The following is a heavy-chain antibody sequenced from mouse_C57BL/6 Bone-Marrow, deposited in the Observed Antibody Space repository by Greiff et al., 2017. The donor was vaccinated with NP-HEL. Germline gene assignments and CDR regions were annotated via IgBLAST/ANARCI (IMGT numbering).Heavy chain of an antibody. CDR1: GYTFTDYY. Sequence: EVQLQQSGPVLVKPGASVKMSCKASGYTFTDYYMNWVKQSHGKSLEWIGVINPYNGGTSYNQKFKGKATLTVDKSSSTAYMELNSLTSEDSAVYYCARLYGNFHWYFDVWGTGTTVTVSS. J-gene: IGHJ1*03. CDR2: INPYNGGT. CDR3: ARLYGNFHWYFDV. V-gene: IGHV1-19*01. D-gene: IGHD2-1*01.